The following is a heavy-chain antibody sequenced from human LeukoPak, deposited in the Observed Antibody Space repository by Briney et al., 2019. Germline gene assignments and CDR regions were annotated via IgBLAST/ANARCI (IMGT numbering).Heavy chain of an antibody. Sequence: SGTLSLTCAAYGGSFSGYYWSWIRQPPGKGLEWIGGINHSGSTNYKPSLKSRVTISVDTSKNQFSLKLSSVTAADTAVYYCARGRAMVRGAIGWFDPWGQGTLVTVSS. CDR1: GGSFSGYY. V-gene: IGHV4-34*01. J-gene: IGHJ5*02. CDR2: INHSGST. CDR3: ARGRAMVRGAIGWFDP. D-gene: IGHD3-10*01.